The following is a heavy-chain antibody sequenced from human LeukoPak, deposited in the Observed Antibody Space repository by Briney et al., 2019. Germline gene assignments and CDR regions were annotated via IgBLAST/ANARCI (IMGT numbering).Heavy chain of an antibody. CDR2: ISGDSVDK. D-gene: IGHD3-10*01. CDR3: AKPWFGEQGVFDY. V-gene: IGHV3-11*04. J-gene: IGHJ4*02. CDR1: GFSFSDYY. Sequence: PGGSLRLSCVGSGFSFSDYYMSWIRQAPGKGLEWVSYISGDSVDKYYVDSVRGRFTISRDNAKKSMYLQMSGLRAEDTAVYYCAKPWFGEQGVFDYWGQGTLVTVSS.